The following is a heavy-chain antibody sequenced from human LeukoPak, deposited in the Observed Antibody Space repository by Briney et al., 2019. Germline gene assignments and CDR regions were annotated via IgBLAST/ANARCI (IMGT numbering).Heavy chain of an antibody. CDR3: ARVHSSRAYYMDV. CDR2: IYTSGST. D-gene: IGHD5-18*01. J-gene: IGHJ6*03. CDR1: GGSISSSSYY. Sequence: SETLSLTCTVSGGSISSSSYYWGWIRQPPGKGLEWIGRIYTSGSTNYNPSLKSRVTISVDTSKNQFSLKLSSVTAADTAVYYCARVHSSRAYYMDVWGKGTTVTVSS. V-gene: IGHV4-39*07.